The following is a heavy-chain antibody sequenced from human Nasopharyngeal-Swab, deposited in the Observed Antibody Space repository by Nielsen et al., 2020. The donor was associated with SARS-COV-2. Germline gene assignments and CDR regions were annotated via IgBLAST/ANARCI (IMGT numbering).Heavy chain of an antibody. CDR2: ISSSSSYI. Sequence: GSLRLSCAASGFTFNNYNFNWVRQAPGKELEWVSSISSSSSYIYYADSVKGRFTISRDNAKNSLYLQMNSLRAEDTAVYYCARDGLDYDFWSAYFMDVWGQGTTVTVSS. CDR1: GFTFNNYN. D-gene: IGHD3-3*01. J-gene: IGHJ6*02. CDR3: ARDGLDYDFWSAYFMDV. V-gene: IGHV3-21*01.